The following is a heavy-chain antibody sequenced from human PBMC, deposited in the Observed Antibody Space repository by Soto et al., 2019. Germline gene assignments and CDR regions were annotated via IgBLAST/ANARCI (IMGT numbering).Heavy chain of an antibody. CDR3: ARDLDGSGNYYTDY. CDR1: GYTFSSIG. V-gene: IGHV1-18*01. D-gene: IGHD3-10*01. Sequence: ASVKVSCKASGYTFSSIGISWVRQAPGQGLEWMGRISPYKGNTYYAQRLQGRVTMTTDTSTSTAYMELRSLRSDDTAVYYCARDLDGSGNYYTDYWGQGTLVTVSS. J-gene: IGHJ4*02. CDR2: ISPYKGNT.